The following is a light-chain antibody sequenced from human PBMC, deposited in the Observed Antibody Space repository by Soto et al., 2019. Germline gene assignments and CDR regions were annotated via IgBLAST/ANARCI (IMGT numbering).Light chain of an antibody. Sequence: QSVLTQPPSVSGAPGQRVTISCTGGSSNIGAGYDVHWYQQLPGAAPKLLIFGNSNRQPGVPDRFSGSKSGTSASLAITGLLAEDEADYYCQSYDSSLSGVVFGGGTKLTVL. V-gene: IGLV1-40*01. J-gene: IGLJ3*02. CDR1: SSNIGAGYD. CDR2: GNS. CDR3: QSYDSSLSGVV.